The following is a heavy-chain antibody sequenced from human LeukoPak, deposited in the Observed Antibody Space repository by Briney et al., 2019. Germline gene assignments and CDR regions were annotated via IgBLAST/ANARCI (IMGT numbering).Heavy chain of an antibody. D-gene: IGHD6-6*01. V-gene: IGHV4-39*01. CDR2: IYYTGTT. J-gene: IGHJ4*02. CDR3: AAEYSSSPGY. CDR1: SDSISSSSYH. Sequence: PSETLSLTCTVSSDSISSSSYHWGWLRQPPGKGLEWIGSIYYTGTTYYNPSLKSRVTISVDTSKNQFSLNLSSVTAADTAVYYCAAEYSSSPGYWGQGTLVTVSS.